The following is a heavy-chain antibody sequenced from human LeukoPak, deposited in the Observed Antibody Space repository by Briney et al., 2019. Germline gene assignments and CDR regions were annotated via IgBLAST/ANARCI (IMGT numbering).Heavy chain of an antibody. J-gene: IGHJ4*02. D-gene: IGHD7-27*01. CDR3: ARVGPNWGFKENFDF. CDR2: INHGGST. V-gene: IGHV4-38-2*02. CDR1: GYPISSVYY. Sequence: SETLSLTCSVSGYPISSVYYWGWIRRPPGKGLEWIGSINHGGSTDYNPSLKSRVIMSIDTSKNHFSLKLTSVTAADTAVYYCARVGPNWGFKENFDFWGQGTLVTVSP.